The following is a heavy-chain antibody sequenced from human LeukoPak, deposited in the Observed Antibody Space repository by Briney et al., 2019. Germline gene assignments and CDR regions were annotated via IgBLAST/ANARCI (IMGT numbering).Heavy chain of an antibody. V-gene: IGHV3-48*01. Sequence: PGGSLRLSCAASGFTFSSYSMNWVRQAPGKGLEWVSYISSSSTIYYADSVKGRFTISRDNAKNSLYLQMNSLRAEDTAVYYCARGRGHDFWSGYNDNWGQGTLVTVSS. D-gene: IGHD3-3*01. CDR2: ISSSSTI. CDR1: GFTFSSYS. J-gene: IGHJ4*02. CDR3: ARGRGHDFWSGYNDN.